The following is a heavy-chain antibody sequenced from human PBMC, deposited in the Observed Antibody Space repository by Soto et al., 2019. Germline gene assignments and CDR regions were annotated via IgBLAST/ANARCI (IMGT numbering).Heavy chain of an antibody. V-gene: IGHV3-9*01. CDR3: ANLPLYGSGFDC. D-gene: IGHD3-10*01. J-gene: IGHJ4*02. CDR1: GLTFDDYA. CDR2: ISWNGAAT. Sequence: EAQLVESGGGLVHPGRSLRLSCVASGLTFDDYAIHWVRQAPGKGLEWVSGISWNGAATGYADSVKGRFTISRDNAKNSLYLQMSSLRTDDTAIYYCANLPLYGSGFDCWGQGTLVTVSS.